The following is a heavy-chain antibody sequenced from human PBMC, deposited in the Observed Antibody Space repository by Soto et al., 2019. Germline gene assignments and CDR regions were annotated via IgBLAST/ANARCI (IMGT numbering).Heavy chain of an antibody. D-gene: IGHD3-10*01. CDR2: ISAYNGNT. CDR3: AREEALWFGELLPHYYMDV. J-gene: IGHJ6*03. V-gene: IGHV1-18*01. Sequence: QVQLVQSGAEVKKPGASVKVSCKASGYTFTSYGISWVRQAPGQGLEWMGWISAYNGNTNYAQKLQGRVTMTTDTSTSTAYRELRSLRSDDTAVYYCAREEALWFGELLPHYYMDVWGKGTTVTVSS. CDR1: GYTFTSYG.